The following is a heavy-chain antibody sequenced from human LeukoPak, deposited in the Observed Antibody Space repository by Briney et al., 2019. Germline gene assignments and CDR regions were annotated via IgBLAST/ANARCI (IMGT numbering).Heavy chain of an antibody. CDR3: ARIPDSSSWHYDY. J-gene: IGHJ4*02. CDR2: IYTSGST. Sequence: PSETLSLTCTVSGGSISRGSYYWSWIRQPAGKALEWIGRIYTSGSTNYNPSLKSRVTISVDTSKNQFSLKLSSVTAADTAVYYCARIPDSSSWHYDYWGQGTLVTVSS. D-gene: IGHD6-13*01. V-gene: IGHV4-61*02. CDR1: GGSISRGSYY.